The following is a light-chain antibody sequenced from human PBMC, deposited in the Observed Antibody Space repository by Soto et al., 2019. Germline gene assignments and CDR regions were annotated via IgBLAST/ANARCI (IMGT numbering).Light chain of an antibody. V-gene: IGKV1-5*03. J-gene: IGKJ2*01. CDR2: KAS. CDR1: QSIASW. CDR3: QRYKYFAYT. Sequence: DIQMTQSPSTLSASVGDRATITCRASQSIASWLAWYQQKPGKAPKVLIYKASTLESGVPSRFSGSGSGTEYTPTSSILPPDDVVTYYCQRYKYFAYTFGQGTKLEIK.